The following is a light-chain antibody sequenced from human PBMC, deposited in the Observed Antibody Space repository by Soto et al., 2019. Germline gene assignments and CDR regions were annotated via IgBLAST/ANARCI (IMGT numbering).Light chain of an antibody. CDR1: QSISSY. CDR3: QQSYSTPRT. V-gene: IGKV1-39*01. Sequence: DIQITKSPSSLSASVGDRVTITRRASQSISSYLNWYQKKPGKAPKILIYAASSLKSGGPSRFSGSGSGTDFTLTIRSLLPEDFATYYCQQSYSTPRTVGGGTMVDSK. J-gene: IGKJ4*01. CDR2: AAS.